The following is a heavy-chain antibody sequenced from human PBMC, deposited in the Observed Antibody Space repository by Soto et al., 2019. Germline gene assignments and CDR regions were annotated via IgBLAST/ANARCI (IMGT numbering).Heavy chain of an antibody. CDR2: IHYSGRT. D-gene: IGHD3-22*01. V-gene: IGHV4-31*11. CDR1: GGSITSGAYY. CDR3: ARYYFDSSGYSNWFDP. Sequence: LSLTCAVSGGSITSGAYYWTWIRQHPGKGLEWIAYIHYSGRTYYNPSLKSRVTISVDTSNNQFSLKLSSVTAADTAVYYCARYYFDSSGYSNWFDPWGQGTLVTVS. J-gene: IGHJ5*02.